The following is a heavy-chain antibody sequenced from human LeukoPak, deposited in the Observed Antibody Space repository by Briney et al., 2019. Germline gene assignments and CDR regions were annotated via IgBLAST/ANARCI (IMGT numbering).Heavy chain of an antibody. D-gene: IGHD2-2*01. CDR3: ARIVVVPAAMGSNWFDP. CDR1: GGSISSGGYS. CDR2: IYHSGST. Sequence: SQTLSLTCAVSGGSISSGGYSWSWIRQPPGKGLEWIGYIYHSGSTYYNPSLKSRVTISVDRSKNQFSLKLSSVTAADTAVYYCARIVVVPAAMGSNWFDPWGQGTLVTVSS. V-gene: IGHV4-30-2*01. J-gene: IGHJ5*02.